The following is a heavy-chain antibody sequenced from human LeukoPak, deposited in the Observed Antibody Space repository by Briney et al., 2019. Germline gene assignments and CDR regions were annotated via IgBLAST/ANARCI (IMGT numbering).Heavy chain of an antibody. Sequence: GASVKVSCTASGYTFTSYGINWVRQAPGQGLEWMGWISTYIGNTDYAQKLQGRVSMTTDASTSTAYLELRSLRSDDTAVYYCARSDCRNYYSYGMDVWGQGTTVTVSS. V-gene: IGHV1-18*01. CDR3: ARSDCRNYYSYGMDV. J-gene: IGHJ6*02. CDR1: GYTFTSYG. D-gene: IGHD2-21*02. CDR2: ISTYIGNT.